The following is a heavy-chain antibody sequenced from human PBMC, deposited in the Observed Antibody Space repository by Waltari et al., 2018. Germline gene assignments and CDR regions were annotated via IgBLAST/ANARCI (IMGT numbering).Heavy chain of an antibody. Sequence: QVQLVESGGGVVQPGRSLRLSCAASGFTFSSYGMHWVRQAPGKGLAWVAVIWNDGSNKYYADSVKGRFTISRDNSKNTLYLQMNSLRAEDTAVYYCASRVGSGLGYWGQGTLVTVSS. V-gene: IGHV3-33*01. CDR3: ASRVGSGLGY. J-gene: IGHJ4*02. CDR2: IWNDGSNK. D-gene: IGHD3-22*01. CDR1: GFTFSSYG.